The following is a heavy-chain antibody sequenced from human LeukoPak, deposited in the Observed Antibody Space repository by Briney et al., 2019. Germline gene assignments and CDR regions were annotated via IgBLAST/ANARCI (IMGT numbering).Heavy chain of an antibody. CDR3: ARIGSSRDP. V-gene: IGHV3-53*01. J-gene: IGHJ5*02. D-gene: IGHD6-6*01. CDR2: IYSGGST. CDR1: GLTDSINY. Sequence: GGSLSLSCAASGLTDSINYMRWVRHAPGKGLEWGSVIYSGGSTYYAESVKGRFTISRDNSKSTLYLQMNSLRAEDTDVYYCARIGSSRDPWGQGTLVTVSS.